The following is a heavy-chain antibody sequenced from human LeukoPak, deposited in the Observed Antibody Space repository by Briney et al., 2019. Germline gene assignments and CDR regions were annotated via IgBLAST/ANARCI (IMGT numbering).Heavy chain of an antibody. CDR3: AKGSFGGYSYVNFDY. Sequence: GGSLRLSCAASGFTFGSYGMSWVRQAPGKGLEWVSAISGSGGSTYYADSVKGRFTISRDNSKNTLYLQMNSLRAEDTAVYYCAKGSFGGYSYVNFDYWGQGTLVTVSS. CDR1: GFTFGSYG. D-gene: IGHD5-18*01. CDR2: ISGSGGST. J-gene: IGHJ4*02. V-gene: IGHV3-23*01.